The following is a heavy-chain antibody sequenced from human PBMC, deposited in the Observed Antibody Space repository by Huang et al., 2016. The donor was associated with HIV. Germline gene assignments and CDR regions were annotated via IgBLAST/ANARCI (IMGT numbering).Heavy chain of an antibody. D-gene: IGHD2-15*01. Sequence: ASGFTFSSYSMNWVRQAPGEGLEWVSSISSGSHYIYYGDSVKGRFTISRGDAKRSLYLQMNSLRAEDTAVYYCARVLGYCSGGDCYGAFRPAGAFDIWGQGTKVTVSS. CDR2: ISSGSHYI. CDR3: ARVLGYCSGGDCYGAFRPAGAFDI. CDR1: GFTFSSYS. V-gene: IGHV3-21*01. J-gene: IGHJ3*02.